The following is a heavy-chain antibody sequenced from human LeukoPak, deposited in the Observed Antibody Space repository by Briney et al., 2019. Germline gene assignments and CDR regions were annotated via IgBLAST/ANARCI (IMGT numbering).Heavy chain of an antibody. CDR1: GFTFSSYS. CDR3: AKDKGVRSSAFDI. D-gene: IGHD2-2*01. J-gene: IGHJ3*02. CDR2: ISYGGSHK. Sequence: GGSLRLSCAASGFTFSSYSMNWVRQAPGKGLEWVAIISYGGSHKYYTDSVKGRFTLSRDNAMNTLYLQMNSLRAEDTAIYYCAKDKGVRSSAFDIWGQGTMVTVSS. V-gene: IGHV3-30*18.